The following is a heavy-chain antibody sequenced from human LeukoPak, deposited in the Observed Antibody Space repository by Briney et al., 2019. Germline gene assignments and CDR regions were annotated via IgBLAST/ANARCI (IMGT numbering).Heavy chain of an antibody. J-gene: IGHJ4*02. V-gene: IGHV3-30*02. CDR1: GFTFSNYV. CDR2: IWFDGRIK. D-gene: IGHD2-15*01. CDR3: ARAGYCSGGNCYGYYFDS. Sequence: GGSLRLSCAASGFTFSNYVMHWVRQAPGKGLEWVAFIWFDGRIKYYPDSVKGRFTISRDNSKNTLYLQTNSLRPDDTAVYYCARAGYCSGGNCYGYYFDSWGQGALVTVSS.